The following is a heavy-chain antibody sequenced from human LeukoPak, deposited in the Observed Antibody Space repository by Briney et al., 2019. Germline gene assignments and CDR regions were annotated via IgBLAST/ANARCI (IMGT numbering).Heavy chain of an antibody. Sequence: GGSLRLSCAASGFTFSSYAMHWVRQAPGKGLEWVAVISYDGSNKYYADSVKGRFTISRDNSKNTLYLQMNSLRAEDTAAYYCARDPAQPTMVRGVPDYWGQGTLVTVSS. CDR2: ISYDGSNK. CDR3: ARDPAQPTMVRGVPDY. CDR1: GFTFSSYA. J-gene: IGHJ4*02. D-gene: IGHD3-10*01. V-gene: IGHV3-30*04.